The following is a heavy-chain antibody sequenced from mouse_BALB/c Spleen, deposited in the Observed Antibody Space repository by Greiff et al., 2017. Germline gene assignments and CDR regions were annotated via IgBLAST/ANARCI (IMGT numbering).Heavy chain of an antibody. CDR1: GFSLTSYG. Sequence: QVQLQQSGPGLVQPSQSLSITCTVSGFSLTSYGVHWVRQSPGKGLEWLGVIWSGGSTDYNAAFISRLSISKDNSKSQVFFKMNSLQANDTAIYYCARSTATSFAYWGQGTLVTVSA. V-gene: IGHV2-2*02. CDR2: IWSGGST. J-gene: IGHJ3*01. CDR3: ARSTATSFAY. D-gene: IGHD1-2*01.